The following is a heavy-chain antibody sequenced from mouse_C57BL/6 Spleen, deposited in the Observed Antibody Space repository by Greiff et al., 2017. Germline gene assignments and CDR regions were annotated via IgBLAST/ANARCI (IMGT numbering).Heavy chain of an antibody. V-gene: IGHV1-82*01. Sequence: QVQLKESGPELVKPGASVKISCKASGYAFSSSWMNWVKQRPGKGLEWIGRIYPGDGDTNYNGKFKGKATLTADKSSSTAYMQLSSLPSEDSAVYFCAMGLRGAWFAYWGQGTLVTVSA. D-gene: IGHD2-4*01. J-gene: IGHJ3*01. CDR2: IYPGDGDT. CDR1: GYAFSSSW. CDR3: AMGLRGAWFAY.